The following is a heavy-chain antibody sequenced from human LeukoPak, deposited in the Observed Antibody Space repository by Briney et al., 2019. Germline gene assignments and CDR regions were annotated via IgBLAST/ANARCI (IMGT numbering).Heavy chain of an antibody. CDR2: ISYDESDK. V-gene: IGHV3-30*18. CDR1: GFAFSNYG. CDR3: AKGVVAATNAAYYGMDV. D-gene: IGHD2-15*01. Sequence: GGSLRLSCAASGFAFSNYGMHWVRQAPGKGLGWVAVISYDESDKYYADSVKGRFTISRDNSKNTLYLQMNSLRPEGTAVYYCAKGVVAATNAAYYGMDVWGQGTTVTVSS. J-gene: IGHJ6*02.